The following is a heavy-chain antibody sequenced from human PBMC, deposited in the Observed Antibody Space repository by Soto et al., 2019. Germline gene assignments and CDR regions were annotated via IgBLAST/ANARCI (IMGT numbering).Heavy chain of an antibody. CDR1: GFTFSSYA. CDR3: ARDPAGEGAARDYFDY. CDR2: ISSNGGST. V-gene: IGHV3-64*01. J-gene: IGHJ4*02. Sequence: GGSLRLSCAASGFTFSSYAMHWVRQAPGKGLEYVSAISSNGGSTYYANSVKGRFTISRDNSKNTLYLQMGSLRAEDMAVYYCARDPAGEGAARDYFDYWGQGTLVTVSS. D-gene: IGHD6-6*01.